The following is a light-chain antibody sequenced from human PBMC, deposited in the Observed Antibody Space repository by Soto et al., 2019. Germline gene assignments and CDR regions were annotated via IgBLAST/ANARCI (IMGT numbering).Light chain of an antibody. CDR3: SSYAGSNNFV. V-gene: IGLV2-8*01. J-gene: IGLJ2*01. CDR2: EVS. CDR1: SSDVGSYNY. Sequence: QSALTQPPSVSGSPGQSVTISCTGTSSDVGSYNYVSWYQQHPGKAPKLMIYEVSKRPSGVPDRFSGSKSGNTASLTVSGLQAEDEADYYCSSYAGSNNFVFGGGTKLTVL.